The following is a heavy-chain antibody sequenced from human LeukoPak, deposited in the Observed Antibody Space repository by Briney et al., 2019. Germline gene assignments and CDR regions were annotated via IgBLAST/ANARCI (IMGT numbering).Heavy chain of an antibody. CDR1: GFTFSDYY. V-gene: IGHV3-11*03. CDR3: ASRGDTSGYYYFDY. D-gene: IGHD3-22*01. J-gene: IGHJ4*02. CDR2: ISGGSSYT. Sequence: GGSLRLSCAASGFTFSDYYMTWIRQAPGKGLEWVSYISGGSSYTNYADSVKGRFTISRDNAKNSLYLQMNSLRAEDTAVYYCASRGDTSGYYYFDYWGQGTLVTVSP.